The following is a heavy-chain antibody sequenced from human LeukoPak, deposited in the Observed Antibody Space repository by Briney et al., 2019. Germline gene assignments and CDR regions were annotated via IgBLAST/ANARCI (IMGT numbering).Heavy chain of an antibody. CDR3: ARVFPFGYSSSRGWFDP. V-gene: IGHV4-61*01. CDR1: GGSISSGYY. Sequence: SQTLSLTCTVSGGSISSGYYWSWIRQPPGKGLEWIGYIYYSGSTNYNPSLKSRVTISVDTSKNQFSLKLSSVTAADTAVYYCARVFPFGYSSSRGWFDPWGQGTLVTVSS. J-gene: IGHJ5*02. CDR2: IYYSGST. D-gene: IGHD6-13*01.